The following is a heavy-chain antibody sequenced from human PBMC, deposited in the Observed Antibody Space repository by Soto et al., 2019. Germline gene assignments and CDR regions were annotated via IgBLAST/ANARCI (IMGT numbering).Heavy chain of an antibody. J-gene: IGHJ4*02. D-gene: IGHD3-3*01. V-gene: IGHV1-46*01. CDR3: ALLTYYDFWSGYSSDY. CDR1: GYTFTSYY. CDR2: INPSGGST. Sequence: QVQLVQSGAEVKKPGASVKVSCKASGYTFTSYYMHWVRQAPGQGLEWMGIINPSGGSTSYAQKFQGRVTMTRDTSTSTVYMELSSLRSKDTAVYYCALLTYYDFWSGYSSDYWGQGTLVTVSS.